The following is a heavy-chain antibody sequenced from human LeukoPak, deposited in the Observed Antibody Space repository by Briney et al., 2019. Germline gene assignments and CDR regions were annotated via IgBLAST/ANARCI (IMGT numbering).Heavy chain of an antibody. J-gene: IGHJ3*02. Sequence: PSETLSLTCTVSGGSISSSSYYWGWLRQPPGRGLEWIGSIYNSGSTYYNPSLKSRVTMSVDTSKNQFSLKLSSVTAADTAVYYCARGRYCSSTSCYTDAFDIWGQGTMVTVSS. V-gene: IGHV4-39*07. CDR1: GGSISSSSYY. D-gene: IGHD2-2*02. CDR3: ARGRYCSSTSCYTDAFDI. CDR2: IYNSGST.